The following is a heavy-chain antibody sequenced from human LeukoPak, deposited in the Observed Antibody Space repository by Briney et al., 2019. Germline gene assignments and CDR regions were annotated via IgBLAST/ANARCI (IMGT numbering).Heavy chain of an antibody. D-gene: IGHD3-16*02. CDR1: GGSFSDFS. Sequence: PSETLSLTCGVYGGSFSDFSFSDFSWSWIRQPPGKGLERIGEINHSGSTNYKPSLKSRGTISVDTSKILFSLRLSSVTAADTAVYYCARFNQTTVRLRDFSPFNIFDYWGQGTLVTVSS. CDR2: INHSGST. CDR3: ARFNQTTVRLRDFSPFNIFDY. V-gene: IGHV4-34*01. J-gene: IGHJ4*02.